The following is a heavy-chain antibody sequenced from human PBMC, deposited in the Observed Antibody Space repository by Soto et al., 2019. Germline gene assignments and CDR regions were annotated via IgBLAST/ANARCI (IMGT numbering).Heavy chain of an antibody. CDR2: IYYSGST. D-gene: IGHD5-18*01. V-gene: IGHV4-31*03. CDR3: AREHTTMVLFDY. CDR1: GGSISSGGYY. J-gene: IGHJ4*02. Sequence: PSETLCPTCTVSGGSISSGGYYWSWIRQHPGKGLEWIGYIYYSGSTYYNPSLKSRVTISVDTSKNQFSLNLSSVTAADTAVYYCAREHTTMVLFDYWGQGTLVTVSS.